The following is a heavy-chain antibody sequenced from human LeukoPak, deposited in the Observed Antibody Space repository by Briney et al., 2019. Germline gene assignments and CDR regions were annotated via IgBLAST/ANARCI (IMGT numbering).Heavy chain of an antibody. CDR2: VNHSGST. D-gene: IGHD3-10*01. CDR1: GGSFSGYY. Sequence: PSETLSLTCAVYGGSFSGYYWSWIRQPPGKGLEWIGEVNHSGSTSYNPSLKSRVTISVDTSKNQFSLKLSSVTAADTAVYYCARGRYYGSGSHYYYYYYGMDVWGQGTTVTVSS. J-gene: IGHJ6*02. V-gene: IGHV4-34*01. CDR3: ARGRYYGSGSHYYYYYYGMDV.